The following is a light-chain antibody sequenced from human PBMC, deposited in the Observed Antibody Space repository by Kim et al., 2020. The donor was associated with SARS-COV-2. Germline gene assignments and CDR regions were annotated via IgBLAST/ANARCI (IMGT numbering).Light chain of an antibody. CDR1: SGHSTYA. J-gene: IGLJ2*01. V-gene: IGLV4-69*01. CDR3: QTWDTGSQV. CDR2: VNNDGGH. Sequence: QPVLTQSPSASASLGASIKLTCTLSSGHSTYAIAWHQQHPKRGPRFLMKVNNDGGHTKGDGIPDRFSGSSSGAERHLTISSLQFEDEADYYCQTWDTGSQVFGGGTKLTVL.